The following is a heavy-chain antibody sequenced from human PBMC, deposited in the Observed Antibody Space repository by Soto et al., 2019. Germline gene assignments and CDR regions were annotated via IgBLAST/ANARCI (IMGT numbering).Heavy chain of an antibody. V-gene: IGHV4-30-4*08. Sequence: SETLCLTCTVSGGAITSCDYCWSWIRQPPGKSLEWIGYIYYRGSTYYTPSLKSRVTISVDRSRKELSLKLRYVTDAETVVYYCASLYGYEGYDFDYWGQGTPVTVSS. CDR1: GGAITSCDYC. J-gene: IGHJ4*02. CDR2: IYYRGST. D-gene: IGHD5-12*01. CDR3: ASLYGYEGYDFDY.